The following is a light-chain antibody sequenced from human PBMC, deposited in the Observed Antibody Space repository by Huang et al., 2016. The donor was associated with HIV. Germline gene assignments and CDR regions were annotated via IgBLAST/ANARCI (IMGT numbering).Light chain of an antibody. CDR1: QSVSSNY. Sequence: EIVLTQSPGTLSLSPGERATLSCRASQSVSSNYLAWYQQNPGQAPRLLSYGASRRATGIPDRFSGSGSGTDFTLTISRLEPEDFAVYYCQQYGSSPPYTFGQGTKLEIK. CDR3: QQYGSSPPYT. V-gene: IGKV3-20*01. J-gene: IGKJ2*01. CDR2: GAS.